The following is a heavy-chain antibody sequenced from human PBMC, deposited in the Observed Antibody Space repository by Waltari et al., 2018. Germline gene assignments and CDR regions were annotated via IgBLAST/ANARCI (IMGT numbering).Heavy chain of an antibody. Sequence: QVQLVQSGAEVKKPGASVKVSCKASGYTFTGYYMHWVRQAPGQGLEWMGWINPNSGGTNYAQKFQGRVTMTRDTSISTAYMELSRLRSDDTAVYYCARDYYDSSGYYEFDYWGQGTLVTVSS. CDR3: ARDYYDSSGYYEFDY. CDR2: INPNSGGT. J-gene: IGHJ4*02. D-gene: IGHD3-22*01. V-gene: IGHV1-2*02. CDR1: GYTFTGYY.